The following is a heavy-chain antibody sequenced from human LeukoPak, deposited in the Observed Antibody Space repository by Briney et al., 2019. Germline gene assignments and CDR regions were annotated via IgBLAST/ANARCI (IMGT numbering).Heavy chain of an antibody. CDR2: INPTDGDT. J-gene: IGHJ5*02. Sequence: ASVKVSFKTSGYTFNNYYMHWVRQAPGQGLEWMGIINPTDGDTSYTQGFQGRVSMTRDPSTNTFYMELSSLTSEDTAVYYCATTERWLQFAWGQGTLVTVSS. CDR3: ATTERWLQFA. CDR1: GYTFNNYY. V-gene: IGHV1-46*02. D-gene: IGHD5-24*01.